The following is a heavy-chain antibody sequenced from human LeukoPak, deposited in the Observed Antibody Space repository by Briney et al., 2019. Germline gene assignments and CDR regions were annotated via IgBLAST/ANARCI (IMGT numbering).Heavy chain of an antibody. D-gene: IGHD1/OR15-1a*01. J-gene: IGHJ6*03. V-gene: IGHV1-8*03. CDR3: ARVTGTRLYYYYYYCMDV. CDR1: GYTFTNSD. CDR2: VNPTRGNK. Sequence: GASVKVSCKASGYTFTNSDINWVRQAPGQGLEWMGGVNPTRGNKGYEKKFQGRVTITRNTSVTTAYMELNSLTSEDTAVYYCARVTGTRLYYYYYYCMDVWGKGTTVTVSS.